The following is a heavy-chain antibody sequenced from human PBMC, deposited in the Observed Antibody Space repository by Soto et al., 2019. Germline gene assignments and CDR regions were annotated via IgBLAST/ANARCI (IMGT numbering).Heavy chain of an antibody. CDR2: IIPIFGTA. D-gene: IGHD2-8*01. CDR3: ARTSGYCTNGVCRRIAAAGREFQH. J-gene: IGHJ1*01. V-gene: IGHV1-69*13. CDR1: GGTFSSYA. Sequence: GASVKVSCKASGGTFSSYAISWVRQAPGQGLEWMGGIIPIFGTANYAQKFQGRVTITADESTSTAYMELSSLRSEDTAVYYCARTSGYCTNGVCRRIAAAGREFQHWGQGTLVTAPQ.